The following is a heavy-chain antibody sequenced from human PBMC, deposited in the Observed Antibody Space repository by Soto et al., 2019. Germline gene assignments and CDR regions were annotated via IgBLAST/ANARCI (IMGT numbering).Heavy chain of an antibody. CDR3: ARDNSVTTIFAFDI. Sequence: EVQLVESGGGLVKPGGSLRLSCAASGFTFSSYSMNWVRQAPGKGLEWVSSISSSSSYIYYADSVKGRFTISRDNAKNSLYLQMNSLRAEDTAVYYCARDNSVTTIFAFDIWGQGTMVTVSS. V-gene: IGHV3-21*01. D-gene: IGHD4-17*01. CDR1: GFTFSSYS. J-gene: IGHJ3*02. CDR2: ISSSSSYI.